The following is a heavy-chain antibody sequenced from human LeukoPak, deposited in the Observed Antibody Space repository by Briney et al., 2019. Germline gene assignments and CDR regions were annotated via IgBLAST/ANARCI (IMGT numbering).Heavy chain of an antibody. Sequence: KPSETLSHTCAVYGGSFSGYYWSWIRQPPGKGLEWIGEINHSGSTNYNPSLKSRVTISVDTSKNQFSLKLSSVTAADTAVYYCARQEAADYDFWSGPDLNWFDPWGQGTLVTVSS. CDR2: INHSGST. D-gene: IGHD3-3*01. J-gene: IGHJ5*02. CDR3: ARQEAADYDFWSGPDLNWFDP. CDR1: GGSFSGYY. V-gene: IGHV4-34*01.